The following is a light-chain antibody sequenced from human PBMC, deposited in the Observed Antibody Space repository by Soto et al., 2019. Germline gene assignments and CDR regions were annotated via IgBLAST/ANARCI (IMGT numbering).Light chain of an antibody. CDR3: QQLNSYPIT. V-gene: IGKV1-9*01. CDR1: QRTNSF. CDR2: AAS. Sequence: DIQLTQSPSFLSASVGDRVTITCRASQRTNSFLAWYQQTPGKAPNLLIYAASTLQTGVPSRFSGSESGTEFTLTISSLQPEDCATYYCQQLNSYPITFGQGTRLEIK. J-gene: IGKJ5*01.